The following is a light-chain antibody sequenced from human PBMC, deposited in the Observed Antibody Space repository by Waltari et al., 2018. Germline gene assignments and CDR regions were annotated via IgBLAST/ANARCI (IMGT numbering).Light chain of an antibody. CDR2: ENN. CDR3: ATWDNSLTAVV. CDR1: SSNIGNYF. V-gene: IGLV1-51*01. Sequence: QSVLTQPPSVSAAPGQKVAISCSGSSSNIGNYFVSWYHQLPGATPKLLIYENNKRPSGIPDRFSASKAGTSATLDITVLQIGDEADYYCATWDNSLTAVVFGGGTKLTVL. J-gene: IGLJ2*01.